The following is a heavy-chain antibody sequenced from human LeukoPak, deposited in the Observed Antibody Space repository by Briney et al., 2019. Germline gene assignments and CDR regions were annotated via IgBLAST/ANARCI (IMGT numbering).Heavy chain of an antibody. CDR1: GGSISSYY. CDR3: ASGGLVRGAALRDAFDI. J-gene: IGHJ3*02. CDR2: IYYSGST. Sequence: SETLSLTCTVSGGSISSYYWSWIRQPPGKGPEWIGYIYYSGSTNYNPSLKSRVTISVDTSKNQFSLKLSSVTAADTAVYYCASGGLVRGAALRDAFDIWGQGTMVTVSS. V-gene: IGHV4-59*01. D-gene: IGHD3-10*01.